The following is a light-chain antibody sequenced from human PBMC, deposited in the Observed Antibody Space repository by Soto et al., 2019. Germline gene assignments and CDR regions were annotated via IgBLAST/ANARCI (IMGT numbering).Light chain of an antibody. V-gene: IGLV4-69*01. CDR2: VNTDGSH. Sequence: QLVLTQSPSASASLGASVKLTCTLSSEHSTYGIAWHQQQPEKGPRYLMKVNTDGSHIKGDGIPDRFSGSISGAERYLTISSLQSEDEADYYCQTWGPGIVVFGGGTQLTVL. J-gene: IGLJ7*01. CDR3: QTWGPGIVV. CDR1: SEHSTYG.